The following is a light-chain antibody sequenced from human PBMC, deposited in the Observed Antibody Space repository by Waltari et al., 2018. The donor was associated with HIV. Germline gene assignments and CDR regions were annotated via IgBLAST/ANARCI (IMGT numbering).Light chain of an antibody. Sequence: QSALTQPRSVSGSPGQSVTISCTGTSSDVGGYNYVSWYQHHPGKAPKFMIYDVNKRPSGVPDRFSGSKSGNTASLTISGLQTEDEADYYCSSYTRRNAVLFGGGTTLTVL. CDR2: DVN. J-gene: IGLJ2*01. CDR1: SSDVGGYNY. CDR3: SSYTRRNAVL. V-gene: IGLV2-11*01.